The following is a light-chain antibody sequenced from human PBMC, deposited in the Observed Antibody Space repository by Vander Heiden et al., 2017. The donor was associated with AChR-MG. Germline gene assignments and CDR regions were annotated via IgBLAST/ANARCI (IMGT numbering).Light chain of an antibody. CDR3: AAWDDSLNGFWV. CDR2: INN. V-gene: IGLV1-44*01. Sequence: QSVLTQPPSASGTPGQRVTISCSGSSSNIGSNTVNWYQQLPATAPKLLIYINNQRPSGVPDRFSGSKSGTSASLAISGLQSEDEADYYYAAWDDSLNGFWVFGGGTKLTVL. J-gene: IGLJ3*02. CDR1: SSNIGSNT.